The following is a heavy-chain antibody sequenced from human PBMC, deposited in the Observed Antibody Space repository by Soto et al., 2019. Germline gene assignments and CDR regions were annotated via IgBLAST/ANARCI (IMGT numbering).Heavy chain of an antibody. CDR1: GGSISNYY. CDR2: IYSSGTT. D-gene: IGHD1-26*01. V-gene: IGHV4-4*07. CDR3: ARFPPFCGTSSPNAGDI. J-gene: IGHJ3*02. Sequence: QVQLQEPGPGLVKPSETLSLTCTVSGGSISNYYWNWIRQPAGKGLEWIGRIYSSGTTIYNPTLESRVTMSLDTSKNQFSLKLSSVTAADTAVYFCARFPPFCGTSSPNAGDIWGHGTMVTVSS.